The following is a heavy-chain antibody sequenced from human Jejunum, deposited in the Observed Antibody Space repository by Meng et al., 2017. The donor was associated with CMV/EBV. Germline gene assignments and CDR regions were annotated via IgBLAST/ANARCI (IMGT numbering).Heavy chain of an antibody. CDR3: ARDTPHNAFDP. Sequence: CAASGFSFSNYAMNWVRQAPGKGLEWVASLISSGVTTYYADSVKGRFTISRDSARNTIYLQMNDLRDEDTAVYYCARDTPHNAFDPWGQGALVTVSS. J-gene: IGHJ5*02. D-gene: IGHD2-15*01. V-gene: IGHV3-48*03. CDR1: GFSFSNYA. CDR2: LISSGVTT.